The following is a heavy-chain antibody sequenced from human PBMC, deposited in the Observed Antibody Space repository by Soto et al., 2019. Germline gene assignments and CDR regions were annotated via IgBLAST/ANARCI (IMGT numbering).Heavy chain of an antibody. D-gene: IGHD4-17*01. Sequence: SETLSLTCTVSGGSISSGGYYWSWIRQHPGKGLEWIGYIYYSGSTYYNPSLKSRVTISVDTSKNQFSLKLSSVTAADTAVYYCARGLVTTSWYYFDYWGQGTLVTV. CDR2: IYYSGST. V-gene: IGHV4-31*03. CDR1: GGSISSGGYY. J-gene: IGHJ4*02. CDR3: ARGLVTTSWYYFDY.